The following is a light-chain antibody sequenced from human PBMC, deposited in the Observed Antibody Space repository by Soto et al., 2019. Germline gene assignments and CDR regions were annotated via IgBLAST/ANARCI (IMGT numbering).Light chain of an antibody. CDR1: QTISNW. CDR3: QQYTRYSAYT. CDR2: KAS. Sequence: DIQMTRFPSTLSASIGDRVTITCRASQTISNWLAWYQQKPGKAPKLLIYKASSLETGVPSRFSGSGSGTEFTLTISSLQPDDFATYYCQQYTRYSAYTFGQGTRLELK. J-gene: IGKJ2*01. V-gene: IGKV1-5*03.